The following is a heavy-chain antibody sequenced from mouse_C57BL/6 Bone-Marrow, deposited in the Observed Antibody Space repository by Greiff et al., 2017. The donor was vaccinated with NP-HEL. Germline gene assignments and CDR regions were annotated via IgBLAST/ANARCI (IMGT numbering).Heavy chain of an antibody. V-gene: IGHV5-6*01. Sequence: VQLQQSGGDLVKPGGSLKLSCAASGFTFSSYGMSWVRQTPDKRLEWVATISSGGSYTYYPDSVKGRFTISRDNAKNTLYLQMSSLKSEDTAMYYCARYGYDERVYAMDYWGQGTSVTVSS. J-gene: IGHJ4*01. CDR3: ARYGYDERVYAMDY. CDR1: GFTFSSYG. D-gene: IGHD2-2*01. CDR2: ISSGGSYT.